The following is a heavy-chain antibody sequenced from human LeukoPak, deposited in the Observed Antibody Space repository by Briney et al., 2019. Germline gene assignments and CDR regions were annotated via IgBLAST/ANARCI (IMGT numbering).Heavy chain of an antibody. CDR3: AKALSGSYSRGFFDY. CDR1: GFTFSSYS. J-gene: IGHJ4*02. V-gene: IGHV3-21*04. D-gene: IGHD1-26*01. CDR2: ISSSSSYT. Sequence: GGSLRLSCAASGFTFSSYSMNWVRQAPGKGLEWVSSISSSSSYTYYADSVKGRFTISRDNSKNTLYLQMNSLRAEDRAVYYCAKALSGSYSRGFFDYWGQGTLVTVSS.